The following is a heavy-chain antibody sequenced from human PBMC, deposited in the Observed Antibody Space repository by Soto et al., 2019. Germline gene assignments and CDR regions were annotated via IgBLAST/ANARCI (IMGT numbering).Heavy chain of an antibody. CDR1: GYSFNKYW. J-gene: IGHJ3*01. V-gene: IGHV5-51*01. Sequence: GESLKISCKGSGYSFNKYWIGWVRQMPGKGLEWMGIIYPGDSDTRYSPSFEGQVTISADKSISTAYLQWSSLKASDTAMYYCARRYDSSSYYYSLWGQGTMVTVSS. CDR3: ARRYDSSSYYYSL. CDR2: IYPGDSDT. D-gene: IGHD3-22*01.